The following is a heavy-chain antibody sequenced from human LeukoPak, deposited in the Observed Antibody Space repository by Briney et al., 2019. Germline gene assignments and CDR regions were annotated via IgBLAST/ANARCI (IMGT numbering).Heavy chain of an antibody. J-gene: IGHJ4*02. CDR3: AGGPLMCFGY. Sequence: SETLPLTCTVSGGSISSSSYYWGWIRQPPGKGLEWIGSIYYSGSTYYNPSLKSRVTISVDTSKNQFSLKLSSVTAADTAVYYCAGGPLMCFGYWGQGTLVTVSS. CDR1: GGSISSSSYY. V-gene: IGHV4-39*01. D-gene: IGHD2-8*01. CDR2: IYYSGST.